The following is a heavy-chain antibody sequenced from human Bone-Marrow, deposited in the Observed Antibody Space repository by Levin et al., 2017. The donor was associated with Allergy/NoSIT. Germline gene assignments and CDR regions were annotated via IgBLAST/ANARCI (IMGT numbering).Heavy chain of an antibody. CDR2: ISQSGST. Sequence: GSLRLSCAVSGDSIISKNYWSWVRQPPGKGLEWIGEISQSGSTNYSPSLKSRVTISLDRSRNQISLTVTSVTAADTAVYFCARIVTATSLTYFNHYIDVWGKGATITVSS. CDR1: GDSIISKNY. V-gene: IGHV4-4*01. J-gene: IGHJ6*03. CDR3: ARIVTATSLTYFNHYIDV. D-gene: IGHD2-21*02.